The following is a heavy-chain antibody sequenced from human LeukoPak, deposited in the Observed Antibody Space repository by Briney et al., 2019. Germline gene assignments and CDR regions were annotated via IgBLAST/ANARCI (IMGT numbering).Heavy chain of an antibody. Sequence: GGSLRLSCAASGFSLTGSPIHWVRQASGKGLEWVGRVRSKSNTYEASYAASVRGRFTISRDDSENLTYLQMNNLKTEDTAIYYCTREGCGATSCYTNDYWGQGTLVTVSS. CDR3: TREGCGATSCYTNDY. CDR1: GFSLTGSP. CDR2: VRSKSNTYEA. D-gene: IGHD2-2*02. V-gene: IGHV3-73*01. J-gene: IGHJ4*02.